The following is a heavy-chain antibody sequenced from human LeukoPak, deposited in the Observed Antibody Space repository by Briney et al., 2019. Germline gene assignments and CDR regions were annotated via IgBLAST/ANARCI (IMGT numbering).Heavy chain of an antibody. Sequence: PAETLSLTCTVCGGSISSYYGSWLQQPPGEGLELIGFIYYSESTNYNPSLKSRVTISVHTYRNQFSLKLNSVTAADTAVYYCARVDYDLWSGYSRAIDYWGQGTLVTVSS. CDR1: GGSISSYY. CDR2: IYYSEST. V-gene: IGHV4-59*01. J-gene: IGHJ4*02. CDR3: ARVDYDLWSGYSRAIDY. D-gene: IGHD3-3*01.